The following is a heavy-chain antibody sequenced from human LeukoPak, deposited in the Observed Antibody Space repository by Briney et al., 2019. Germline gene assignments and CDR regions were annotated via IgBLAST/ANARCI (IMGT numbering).Heavy chain of an antibody. V-gene: IGHV4-38-2*02. Sequence: SETLSLTCAVSGYSISSGYYWGWVRQPPGKGLEWIGSIYHSGSTYYNPPLKSRVTISTDTSKNQFSLKLTSVTAADTALYYCARDRYTTPFAYWGQGTLVTVSS. CDR2: IYHSGST. CDR3: ARDRYTTPFAY. CDR1: GYSISSGYY. D-gene: IGHD2-2*02. J-gene: IGHJ4*02.